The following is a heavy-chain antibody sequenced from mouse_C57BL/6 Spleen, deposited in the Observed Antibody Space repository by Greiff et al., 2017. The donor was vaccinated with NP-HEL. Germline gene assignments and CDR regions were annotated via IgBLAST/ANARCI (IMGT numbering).Heavy chain of an antibody. Sequence: EVHLVESGGGLVKPGGSLKLSCAASGFTFSSYAMSWVRQTPEKRLEWVATISDGGSYTYYPDNVKGRFTISRDNAKNNLYLQMSHLKSEDTAMYYCARDLYYDYDVAWFAYWGQGTLVTVSA. D-gene: IGHD2-4*01. CDR3: ARDLYYDYDVAWFAY. CDR1: GFTFSSYA. CDR2: ISDGGSYT. J-gene: IGHJ3*01. V-gene: IGHV5-4*01.